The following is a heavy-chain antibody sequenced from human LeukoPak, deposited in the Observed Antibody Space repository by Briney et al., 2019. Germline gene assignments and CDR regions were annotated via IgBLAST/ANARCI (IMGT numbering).Heavy chain of an antibody. CDR1: GYKFTDYW. J-gene: IGHJ5*02. CDR2: IYPGDSDL. CDR3: ARQGALNWFDP. Sequence: GESLKISCKGFGYKFTDYWIGWVRQMPGKGLEWMGIIYPGDSDLRYSPSFQGQVTNSADKSINTAYLQWSSLKASDTAMYYCARQGALNWFDPWGQGTLVTVSS. V-gene: IGHV5-51*01. D-gene: IGHD4/OR15-4a*01.